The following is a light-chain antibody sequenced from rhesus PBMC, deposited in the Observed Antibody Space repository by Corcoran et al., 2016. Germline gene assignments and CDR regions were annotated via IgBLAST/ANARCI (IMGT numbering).Light chain of an antibody. J-gene: IGKJ2*01. Sequence: EIMMTQSPATLSLSPGERATLSCWASQSVSSSLAWFQQKPGQAPKLLIYATSSRATGIPDRFSGRGSGTEFTLTISSLEPEDGGVYYCLQDYSWPYSFGQGTRMEIK. CDR3: LQDYSWPYS. CDR1: QSVSSS. V-gene: IGKV3-24*03. CDR2: ATS.